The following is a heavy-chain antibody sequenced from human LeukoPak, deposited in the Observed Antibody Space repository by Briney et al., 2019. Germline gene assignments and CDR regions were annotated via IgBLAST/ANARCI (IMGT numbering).Heavy chain of an antibody. CDR3: ARGPRYCSSTSCYPLLDY. V-gene: IGHV4-30-2*01. Sequence: SETLSLTCTVSGGSISSGGYYWSWIRQPPGKGLEWIGYIYHSGSTYYNPSLKSRVTISVDRSKNQFSLKLSSVTAADTALYYCARGPRYCSSTSCYPLLDYWGQGTLVTVSS. CDR2: IYHSGST. CDR1: GGSISSGGYY. D-gene: IGHD2-2*01. J-gene: IGHJ4*02.